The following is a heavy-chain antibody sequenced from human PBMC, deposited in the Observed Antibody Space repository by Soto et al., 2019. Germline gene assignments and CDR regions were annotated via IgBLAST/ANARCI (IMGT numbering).Heavy chain of an antibody. CDR1: GGSFSGYY. J-gene: IGHJ5*02. CDR2: INHSGST. V-gene: IGHV4-34*01. CDR3: ARVHRYSSSWYGWFDP. Sequence: QVQLQQWGAGLLKPSETLSLTCAVYGGSFSGYYWSWIRQPPGKGLEWIGEINHSGSTNYNPSLKSRVPLSVDTSKNQFPLKLSSVTAADPAVYYCARVHRYSSSWYGWFDPWGQGTLVTVSS. D-gene: IGHD6-13*01.